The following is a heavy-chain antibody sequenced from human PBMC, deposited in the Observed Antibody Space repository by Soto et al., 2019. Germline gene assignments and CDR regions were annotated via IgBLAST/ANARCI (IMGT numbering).Heavy chain of an antibody. J-gene: IGHJ4*02. V-gene: IGHV3-33*01. CDR2: IWYDGSNK. Sequence: GGSLRLSCAASGFTFSSYGMHRVRQAPGKGLEWVAVIWYDGSNKYYADSVKGRFTISRDNSKNTLYLQMNSLRAEDTAVYYCARDRIQLWYYFDYWGQGTLVTVSS. CDR3: ARDRIQLWYYFDY. D-gene: IGHD5-18*01. CDR1: GFTFSSYG.